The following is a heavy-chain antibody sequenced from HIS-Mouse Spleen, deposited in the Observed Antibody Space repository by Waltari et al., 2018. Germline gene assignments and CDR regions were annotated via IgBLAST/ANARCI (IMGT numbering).Heavy chain of an antibody. CDR3: AREIPYSSSWYDWYFDL. V-gene: IGHV4-39*07. D-gene: IGHD6-13*01. J-gene: IGHJ2*01. CDR1: GGSISSSSYY. CDR2: MVYSGST. Sequence: QLQLQESGPGLVKPSETLSLTCTVSGGSISSSSYYWGWIRQPTGKGLGWIGIMVYSGSTYYNPALKSRVTISVDTSKNQFSLKLSSVTAADTAVYYCAREIPYSSSWYDWYFDLWGRGTLVTVSS.